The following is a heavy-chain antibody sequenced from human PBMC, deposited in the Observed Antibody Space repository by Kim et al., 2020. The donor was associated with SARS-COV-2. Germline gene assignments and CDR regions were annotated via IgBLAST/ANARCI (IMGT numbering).Heavy chain of an antibody. CDR1: GGSISSNDYY. V-gene: IGHV4-39*01. CDR3: ARGIFGVVIIPYYYYY. CDR2: ISYSGRT. Sequence: SETLSLTCTVSGGSISSNDYYWDWIRQPPGKGLEWIGSISYSGRTYYNPSLKSRVTISVDTSKNQISLKLSSVTAADTGAYYCARGIFGVVIIPYYYYY. J-gene: IGHJ6*03. D-gene: IGHD3-3*01.